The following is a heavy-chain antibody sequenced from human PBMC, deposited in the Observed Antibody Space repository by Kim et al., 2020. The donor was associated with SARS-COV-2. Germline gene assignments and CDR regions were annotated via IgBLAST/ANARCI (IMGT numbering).Heavy chain of an antibody. J-gene: IGHJ4*02. D-gene: IGHD3-22*01. Sequence: GGSLRLSCAASGFTFSSYSMNWVRQAPGKGLEWVSFISSSSSYINYADSVKGRFTISRDNAKNSLYLQMNSLRAEDTAVYYCARDTYYYESSGWVDYWGQGTLVTVSS. CDR2: ISSSSSYI. CDR1: GFTFSSYS. CDR3: ARDTYYYESSGWVDY. V-gene: IGHV3-21*01.